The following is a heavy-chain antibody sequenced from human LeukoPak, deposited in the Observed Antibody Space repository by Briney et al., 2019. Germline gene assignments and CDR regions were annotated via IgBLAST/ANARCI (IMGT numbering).Heavy chain of an antibody. CDR1: GYTFTCYY. Sequence: GASVKVSCKASGYTFTCYYMHWVRQAPGQGLEWMGRINPNSGGTNYAQKFQGRVTMTRDTSISTAYMELSRLRSDDTAVYYCARLSEYCSSTSCYDWGQGTLVTVSS. CDR3: ARLSEYCSSTSCYD. CDR2: INPNSGGT. V-gene: IGHV1-2*06. J-gene: IGHJ4*02. D-gene: IGHD2-2*01.